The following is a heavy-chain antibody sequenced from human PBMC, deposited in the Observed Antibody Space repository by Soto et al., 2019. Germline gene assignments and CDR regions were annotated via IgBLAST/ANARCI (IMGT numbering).Heavy chain of an antibody. J-gene: IGHJ5*02. CDR1: GYTFTSYG. CDR3: ARDHIDIVVVPAAYRGRGWFDP. D-gene: IGHD2-2*01. CDR2: ISAYNGNT. Sequence: GASVKVSCKASGYTFTSYGISWVRQAPGQGLERMGWISAYNGNTNYAQKLQGRVTMTTDTSTSTAYMELRSLRSDDTAVYYCARDHIDIVVVPAAYRGRGWFDPWGQGTLVTVSS. V-gene: IGHV1-18*01.